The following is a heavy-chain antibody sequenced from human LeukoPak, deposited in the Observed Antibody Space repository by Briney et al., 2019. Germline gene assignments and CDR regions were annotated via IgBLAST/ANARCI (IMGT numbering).Heavy chain of an antibody. CDR1: GGSISNYH. CDR2: MYDSGST. V-gene: IGHV4-59*01. J-gene: IGHJ3*02. D-gene: IGHD3-3*01. Sequence: PSESLSLTCTVFGGSISNYHWSWVRQPPGQGLEWIGYMYDSGSTKYNPSLKSRVTMSVDTSKTQFSLRLSSVTAADTAIYYCARGGPSRITIFGVDNPYSDIWGQGTTVTVSS. CDR3: ARGGPSRITIFGVDNPYSDI.